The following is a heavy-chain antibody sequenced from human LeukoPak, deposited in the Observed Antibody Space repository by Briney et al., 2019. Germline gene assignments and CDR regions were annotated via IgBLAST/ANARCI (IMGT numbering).Heavy chain of an antibody. CDR2: IVVGSGDA. Sequence: SVKVSCKSSGFTLVNSAVHWVRQARGQSLEWIGWIVVGSGDATYAQRFQERLTMTRDTSISTAYMELSRLRSDDTAVYYCAREATNWFDPWGQGTLVTVSS. CDR3: AREATNWFDP. CDR1: GFTLVNSA. V-gene: IGHV1-58*01. J-gene: IGHJ5*02.